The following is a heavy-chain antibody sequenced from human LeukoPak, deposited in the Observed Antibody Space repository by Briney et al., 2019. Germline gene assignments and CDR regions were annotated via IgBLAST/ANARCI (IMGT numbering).Heavy chain of an antibody. CDR2: ILGGGDNT. CDR3: AKASSYSSGYYFDY. D-gene: IGHD6-19*01. J-gene: IGHJ4*02. CDR1: GFTFSSYA. V-gene: IGHV3-23*01. Sequence: GGSLRLSCAASGFTFSSYAMGWVRRAPGKGLEWVSSILGGGDNTYYADSVRGRFTISRDTSDNTLYLQMNGLRAEDTAVYYCAKASSYSSGYYFDYWGQGTLVTVSS.